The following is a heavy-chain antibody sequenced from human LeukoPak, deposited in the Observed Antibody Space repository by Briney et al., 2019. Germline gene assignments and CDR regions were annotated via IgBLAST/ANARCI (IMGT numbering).Heavy chain of an antibody. V-gene: IGHV3-30*04. D-gene: IGHD3-22*01. Sequence: GGSLRLSCTVSGFNFKNYEMKWVRQAPGKGLEWVALISSNGGRKDYADSVKGRFTIDRDNSKNTVYLQMNSLRPDDTAIYFCARQEARDYYYEGLDYWGQGNLVTVSS. J-gene: IGHJ4*02. CDR3: ARQEARDYYYEGLDY. CDR1: GFNFKNYE. CDR2: ISSNGGRK.